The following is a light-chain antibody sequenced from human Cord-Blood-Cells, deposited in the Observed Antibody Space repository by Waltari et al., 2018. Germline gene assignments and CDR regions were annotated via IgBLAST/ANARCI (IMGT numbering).Light chain of an antibody. J-gene: IGKJ2*01. CDR3: QQYGSSQYT. Sequence: EIVLTQSPGTLSSSPGERVTLACRASQSLSSSYLACYQQKPGQAPRLLIEGASSRATGIPDRFSGSGSGTDFTLTISRLEPEDFAVYYWQQYGSSQYTFGQGTKLGIK. V-gene: IGKV3-20*01. CDR2: GAS. CDR1: QSLSSSY.